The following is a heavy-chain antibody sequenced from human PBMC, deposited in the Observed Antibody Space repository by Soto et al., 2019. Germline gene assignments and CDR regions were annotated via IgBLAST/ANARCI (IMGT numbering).Heavy chain of an antibody. CDR3: AKAQSYSSSWYNQYLFFRELDY. D-gene: IGHD6-13*01. CDR1: GFTFSSYG. Sequence: GGSLRLSCAASGFTFSSYGMHWVRQAPGKGLEWVAVISYDGSNKYYADSVKGRFTISRDNSKNTLYLQMNSLRAEDTAVYYCAKAQSYSSSWYNQYLFFRELDYWGQGTLVTVSS. CDR2: ISYDGSNK. J-gene: IGHJ4*02. V-gene: IGHV3-30*18.